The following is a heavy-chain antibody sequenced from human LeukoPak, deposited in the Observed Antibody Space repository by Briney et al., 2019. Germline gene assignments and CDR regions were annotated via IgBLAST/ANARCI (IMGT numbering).Heavy chain of an antibody. D-gene: IGHD6-13*01. CDR3: ARDKIPSAGTPRGFDP. V-gene: IGHV3-7*01. J-gene: IGHJ5*02. CDR1: GFTFTTYW. CDR2: IKQDGTEK. Sequence: QPGGSLRLSCAASGFTFTTYWMGWVRQAPGKGLEWVANIKQDGTEKYYVDSVKGRFTISRDNAKSSLYLQMNSLRAEDTAVYYCARDKIPSAGTPRGFDPWGQGTLVTVSS.